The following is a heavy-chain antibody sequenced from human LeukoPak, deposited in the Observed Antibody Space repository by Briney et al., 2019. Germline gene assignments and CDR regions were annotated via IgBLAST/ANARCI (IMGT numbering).Heavy chain of an antibody. J-gene: IGHJ4*02. V-gene: IGHV3-21*01. CDR3: ARVLGDYYFDF. Sequence: PGGSLRLSCAASGFAFSGYNMNWVRQAPGKGLEWISSITASSIYIYHADSVKGRFTVSRDNAKNLLFLQMDSLRAEDTAGYYCARVLGDYYFDFWGQGTLVTVSS. CDR1: GFAFSGYN. CDR2: ITASSIYI. D-gene: IGHD1-26*01.